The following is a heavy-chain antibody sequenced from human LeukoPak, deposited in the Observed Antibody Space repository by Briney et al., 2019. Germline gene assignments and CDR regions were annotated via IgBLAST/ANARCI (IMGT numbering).Heavy chain of an antibody. CDR3: ASPGYSSGGHDY. CDR1: GFPFSSYS. CDR2: IRSSSSYI. D-gene: IGHD6-25*01. Sequence: GGSLRLSCAASGFPFSSYSMNWVRQAPGKGLEWVSSIRSSSSYIYYADSVKGRFTISRDNAKNSLYLQMNSLRAEDTAVYYCASPGYSSGGHDYWGQGTLVTVSS. V-gene: IGHV3-21*01. J-gene: IGHJ4*02.